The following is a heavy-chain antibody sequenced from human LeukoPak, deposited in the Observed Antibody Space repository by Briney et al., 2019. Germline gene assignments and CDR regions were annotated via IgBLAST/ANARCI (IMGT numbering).Heavy chain of an antibody. CDR2: ITVRSSTT. J-gene: IGHJ4*02. CDR1: GFAFSNYA. V-gene: IGHV3-23*01. Sequence: PGGFLRLSCAASGFAFSNYAMNWVRQAPGKGLEWVSGITVRSSTTYYADSVKGRFTISRDDSKNTLYLQMNSLRAGDTAVYYCAKGLPEYYDGSESPPSWGQGTLVTVSS. D-gene: IGHD3-10*01. CDR3: AKGLPEYYDGSESPPS.